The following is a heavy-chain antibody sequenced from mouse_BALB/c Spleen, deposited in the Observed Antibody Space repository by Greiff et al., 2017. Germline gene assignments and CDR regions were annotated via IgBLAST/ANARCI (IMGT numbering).Heavy chain of an antibody. J-gene: IGHJ2*01. V-gene: IGHV14-3*02. CDR2: IDPANGNT. D-gene: IGHD1-1*01. CDR1: GFNIKDTY. Sequence: EVNLVESGAELVKPGASVKLSCTASGFNIKDTYMHWVKQRPEQGLEWIGRIDPANGNTKYDPKFQGKATITADTSSNTAYLQLSSLTSEDTAVYYCARSYGSSLFDCWGQGTTLTVSS. CDR3: ARSYGSSLFDC.